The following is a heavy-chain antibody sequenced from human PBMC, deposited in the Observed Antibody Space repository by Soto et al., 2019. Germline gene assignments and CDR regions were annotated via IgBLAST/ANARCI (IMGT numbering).Heavy chain of an antibody. CDR3: AREVNSSPARGPNWFDP. J-gene: IGHJ5*02. V-gene: IGHV4-4*02. D-gene: IGHD6-13*01. CDR1: GDSINNSHW. CDR2: TYHSGTT. Sequence: QVQLQESGPGLVQPSGTLSLTCAVSGDSINNSHWWSWVRQTPGKGLEWIGETYHSGTTNYNPSLKTRVTISIDTSKNQLSLKMNSVTAADTAVYYCAREVNSSPARGPNWFDPWGQGTLVTVSS.